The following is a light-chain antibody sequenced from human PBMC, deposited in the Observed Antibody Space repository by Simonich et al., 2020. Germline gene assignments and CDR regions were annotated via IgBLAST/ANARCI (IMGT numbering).Light chain of an antibody. CDR2: WAS. V-gene: IGKV4-1*01. CDR1: QSVLYSSNNKNY. J-gene: IGKJ2*01. CDR3: QQYYSTPYT. Sequence: DIVMTQSPDSLAVSLGESATINCKSSQSVLYSSNNKNYLAWYQQKPEQTPKLLSYWASTRESGVPDRFSGSGSGTDFTLTISSLQAEDVAVYYCQQYYSTPYTFGQGTKLEIK.